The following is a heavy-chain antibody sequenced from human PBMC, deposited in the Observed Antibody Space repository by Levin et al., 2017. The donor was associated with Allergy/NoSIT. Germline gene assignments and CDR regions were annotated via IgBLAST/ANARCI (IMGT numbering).Heavy chain of an antibody. J-gene: IGHJ5*02. CDR3: ARVGCSGGSCDTSNWFDP. CDR2: ISYDGSNK. Sequence: GESLKISCAASGFTFSSYGMHWVRQAPGKGLEWVAVISYDGSNKYYADSVKGRFTISRDNSKNTLYLQMNSLRAEDTAVYYCARVGCSGGSCDTSNWFDPWGQGTLVTVSS. D-gene: IGHD2-15*01. V-gene: IGHV3-30*03. CDR1: GFTFSSYG.